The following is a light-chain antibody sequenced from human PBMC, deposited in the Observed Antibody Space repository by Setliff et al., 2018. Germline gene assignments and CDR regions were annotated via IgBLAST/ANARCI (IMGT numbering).Light chain of an antibody. J-gene: IGLJ1*01. CDR2: EVN. Sequence: QSALTQPPSASRSPGQSVAISCTGTSRDVGGFNFVSWYQQHPGKAPKLIIYEVNNRPSGVSNRFSGSKSGNTASLTISGLQAEDEADYYCSSYTSRTTLDVFGTGTKVTVL. V-gene: IGLV2-14*01. CDR1: SRDVGGFNF. CDR3: SSYTSRTTLDV.